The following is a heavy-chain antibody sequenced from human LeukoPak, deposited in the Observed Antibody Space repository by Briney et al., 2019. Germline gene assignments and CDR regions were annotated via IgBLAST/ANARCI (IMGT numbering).Heavy chain of an antibody. V-gene: IGHV3-53*01. Sequence: GGSLRLSCAASGFTVSSNYMSWVRQAPGKGLEWVSVIYSGGSTYYADSVKGRFTISRDNSKNTLYLQMNSLRAEDTAVYYCVRDGGSGWLTVDYWGQGTLVTVSS. CDR3: VRDGGSGWLTVDY. CDR1: GFTVSSNY. CDR2: IYSGGST. D-gene: IGHD6-19*01. J-gene: IGHJ4*02.